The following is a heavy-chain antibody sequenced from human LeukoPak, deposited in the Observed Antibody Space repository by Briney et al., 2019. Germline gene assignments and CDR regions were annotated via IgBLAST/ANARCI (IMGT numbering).Heavy chain of an antibody. CDR1: GFTFDDYA. Sequence: PGRSLRLSCTASGFTFDDYAMSWFRQAPGKGLEWVGFIRSKAYGGTTEYAASVKGRFTISRDDSKSIAYLQMNSLKTEDTAVYYCTRTRTYYYDSSGYYSQGYWGRGTLVTVSS. CDR3: TRTRTYYYDSSGYYSQGY. J-gene: IGHJ4*02. D-gene: IGHD3-22*01. CDR2: IRSKAYGGTT. V-gene: IGHV3-49*03.